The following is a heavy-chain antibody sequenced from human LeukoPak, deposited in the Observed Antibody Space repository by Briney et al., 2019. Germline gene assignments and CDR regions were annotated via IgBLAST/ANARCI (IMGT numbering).Heavy chain of an antibody. J-gene: IGHJ6*02. V-gene: IGHV1-69*13. CDR1: GGTSSSYA. CDR3: AREIGSVISGYYYYGMDV. CDR2: IIPIFGTA. D-gene: IGHD3-16*02. Sequence: ASVKVSCKASGGTSSSYAISWVRQAPGQGLEWMGGIIPIFGTANYAQKFQGRVTITADESTSTAYMELSSLRSEDTAVYYCAREIGSVISGYYYYGMDVWGQGTTVTVSS.